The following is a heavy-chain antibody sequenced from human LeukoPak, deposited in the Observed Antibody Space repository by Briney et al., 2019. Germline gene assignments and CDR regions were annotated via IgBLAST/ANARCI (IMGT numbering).Heavy chain of an antibody. J-gene: IGHJ4*02. Sequence: SETLSLTCAVSGYSISSGYYWGWIRQPPGKGLEWIGNMYHSGSTNYNPSLKSRVTISVDTPKNQFSLKLRSVTAADTAVYYCARQEAYSSSWHHFDYWGQGTLVTVSS. CDR2: MYHSGST. D-gene: IGHD6-13*01. CDR3: ARQEAYSSSWHHFDY. CDR1: GYSISSGYY. V-gene: IGHV4-38-2*01.